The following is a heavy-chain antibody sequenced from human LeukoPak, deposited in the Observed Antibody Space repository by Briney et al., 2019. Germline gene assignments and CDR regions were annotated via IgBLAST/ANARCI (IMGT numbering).Heavy chain of an antibody. CDR2: IKQDGSEK. V-gene: IGHV3-7*01. D-gene: IGHD6-19*01. CDR1: GFTFSRSW. Sequence: GGTLRLSCAASGFTFSRSWMTWVRQAPGKGLEWVANIKQDGSEKYYVDSVKGRFTISRDNAKNSLYLQMNSLRAEDTAVYYCARDRIAVAGTSYSDYWGQGTLVTVSS. J-gene: IGHJ4*02. CDR3: ARDRIAVAGTSYSDY.